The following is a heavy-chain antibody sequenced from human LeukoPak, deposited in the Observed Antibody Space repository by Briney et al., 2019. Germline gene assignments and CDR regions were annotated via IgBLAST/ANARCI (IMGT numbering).Heavy chain of an antibody. Sequence: GRSLRLSCAASGFTFSSYAMHWVRQAPGKGLEWVAVISYDGSNKYYADSVKGRFTISRDNSRNTLYLQMNSLRAEDTAVYYCAKDLGPYDILTGCDYWGQGTLVTVSS. CDR1: GFTFSSYA. D-gene: IGHD3-9*01. CDR3: AKDLGPYDILTGCDY. CDR2: ISYDGSNK. V-gene: IGHV3-30-3*01. J-gene: IGHJ4*02.